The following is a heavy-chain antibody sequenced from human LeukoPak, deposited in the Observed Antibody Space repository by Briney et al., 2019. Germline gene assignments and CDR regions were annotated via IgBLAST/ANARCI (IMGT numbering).Heavy chain of an antibody. CDR2: IYYSGTT. D-gene: IGHD4-17*01. Sequence: SETLSLTCTVSGGSISSTSYSWGWIRQPPGKGLEWIGSIYYSGTTYYNPSLKSRATTSIDTSKNQFSLKLSSVTAADTAVYYCASLDTTVTLFDYWGQGTLVTVSS. CDR1: GGSISSTSYS. CDR3: ASLDTTVTLFDY. V-gene: IGHV4-39*01. J-gene: IGHJ4*02.